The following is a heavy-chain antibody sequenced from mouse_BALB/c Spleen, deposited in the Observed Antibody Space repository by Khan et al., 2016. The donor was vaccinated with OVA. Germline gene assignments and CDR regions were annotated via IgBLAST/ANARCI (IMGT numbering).Heavy chain of an antibody. D-gene: IGHD1-1*01. J-gene: IGHJ3*01. Sequence: EVELVESGGDIMKPGGSLKLSCAASGFTFSTYGMSWVRQTPDKRLEWVATVSTGGHYTYYTDTVKGRFTISRDNAKNTLYLQMSSLGSEDTAIFYCARLAYYYDSEGFAYWGQGTLVTVSA. CDR2: VSTGGHYT. CDR3: ARLAYYYDSEGFAY. CDR1: GFTFSTYG. V-gene: IGHV5-6*01.